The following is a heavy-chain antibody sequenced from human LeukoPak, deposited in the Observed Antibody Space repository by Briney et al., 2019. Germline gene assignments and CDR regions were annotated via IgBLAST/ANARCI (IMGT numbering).Heavy chain of an antibody. CDR1: GGSLSSSSYY. J-gene: IGHJ5*02. CDR3: ARHIVVVPAAIGWFDP. D-gene: IGHD2-2*01. V-gene: IGHV4-39*01. CDR2: IYYSGST. Sequence: SETLSLTCTVSGGSLSSSSYYWGWIRQPPGTGLEWIGSIYYSGSTYYNPSLKSRVTISVDTSKNQFSLKLSSVTAADTAVYYCARHIVVVPAAIGWFDPWGQGTLVTVSS.